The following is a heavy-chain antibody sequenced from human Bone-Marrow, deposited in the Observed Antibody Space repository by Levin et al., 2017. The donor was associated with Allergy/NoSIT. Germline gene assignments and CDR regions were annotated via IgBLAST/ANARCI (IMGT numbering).Heavy chain of an antibody. CDR3: ARMKGGPSWYHWFDP. Sequence: SETLSLTCTVSGDSITNYYYSWIRQPPGKGLEWIGHISNTGSTKYDPSLKSRIGISVDTSKNQFSLRLTSVTAADSAVYYCARMKGGPSWYHWFDPWGQGTLVTVSS. CDR1: GDSITNYY. D-gene: IGHD6-13*01. CDR2: ISNTGST. J-gene: IGHJ5*02. V-gene: IGHV4-59*01.